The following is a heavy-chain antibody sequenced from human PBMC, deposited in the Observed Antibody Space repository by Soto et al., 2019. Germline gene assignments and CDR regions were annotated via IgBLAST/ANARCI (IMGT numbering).Heavy chain of an antibody. D-gene: IGHD3-10*01. CDR2: INAGNGHT. Sequence: QVQLVQSGAEVKKPGASVKVSCKASGYTFTNFAMQWVRQAPGQRLEWMGWINAGNGHTKYSQMYQGRVTITRDTSATTVYMDLSSLTSEDTAVYYCASGIWTMTRGAYYFDLWGQGTLVTASS. J-gene: IGHJ4*02. CDR1: GYTFTNFA. V-gene: IGHV1-3*01. CDR3: ASGIWTMTRGAYYFDL.